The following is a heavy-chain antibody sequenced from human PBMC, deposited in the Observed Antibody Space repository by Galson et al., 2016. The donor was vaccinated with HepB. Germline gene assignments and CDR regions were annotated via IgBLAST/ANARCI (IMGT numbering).Heavy chain of an antibody. CDR1: GFTFDDYG. CDR2: INCNGGST. Sequence: SLRLSCAASGFTFDDYGLRWVRQAPGKGLEWVSGINCNGGSTGYADSVKGRFTISRDNAKNSLYLQMNSLRAEDTALYYCARGMSHDYGVSADYWGQGTLVTVSS. CDR3: ARGMSHDYGVSADY. V-gene: IGHV3-20*04. J-gene: IGHJ4*02. D-gene: IGHD4-17*01.